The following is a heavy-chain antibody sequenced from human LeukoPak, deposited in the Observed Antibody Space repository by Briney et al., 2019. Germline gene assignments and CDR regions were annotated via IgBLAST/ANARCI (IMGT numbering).Heavy chain of an antibody. CDR1: GGSISSSSYY. CDR2: IYYSGSA. J-gene: IGHJ4*02. Sequence: PSETLSLTCTVSGGSISSSSYYWGWIRQPPGKGLEWIGSIYYSGSAYYNPSLKSRVTISVDTSKNQFSLKLSSVAAADTAVYYCARQVGGGYFDYWGQGTLVTVSS. V-gene: IGHV4-39*07. CDR3: ARQVGGGYFDY. D-gene: IGHD1-26*01.